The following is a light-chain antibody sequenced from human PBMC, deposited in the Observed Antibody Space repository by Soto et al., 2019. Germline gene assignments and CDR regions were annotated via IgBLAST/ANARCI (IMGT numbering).Light chain of an antibody. V-gene: IGKV3-15*01. CDR1: QSVSSN. CDR2: GAS. CDR3: QQYHNWPPRT. J-gene: IGKJ1*01. Sequence: EIVMTQSPATLSVSPGERVTLSCRASQSVSSNFAWYQQKPGQAPRLLIYGASTRATGIPARFSGGWAETEFTLTISSLPSEDFAVYYCQQYHNWPPRTFGQGTKVEIK.